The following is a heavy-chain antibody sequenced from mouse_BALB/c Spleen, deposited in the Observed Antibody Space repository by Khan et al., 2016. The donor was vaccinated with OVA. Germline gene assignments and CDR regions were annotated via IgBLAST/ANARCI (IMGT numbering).Heavy chain of an antibody. CDR3: ATSYYYGYYFDY. CDR2: ISGDSSTI. CDR1: GFTFSSYG. V-gene: IGHV5-17*02. J-gene: IGHJ2*01. Sequence: EVELVESGGGLVQPGGSRKLSCAASGFTFSSYGMHWVRQAPENGLEWVAYISGDSSTIYYADTVKGRFTISRDNPKNTLFLQMTSLMSEDTAMYYCATSYYYGYYFDYWGPGTTLTVSS. D-gene: IGHD1-1*01.